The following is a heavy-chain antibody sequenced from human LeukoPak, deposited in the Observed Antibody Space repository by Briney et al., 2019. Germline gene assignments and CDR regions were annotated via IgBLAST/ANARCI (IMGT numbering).Heavy chain of an antibody. V-gene: IGHV4-39*01. Sequence: SETLSLTCTVSGGSISSSSYYWGWIRQPPGKGLEWIGSIYYSGSTYYNPSLKSRVTISVDTSKNQFSLKLSSVTAADTAVYYCARHVRTGYYNRVPVYFDYWGQGTLVTVSS. CDR2: IYYSGST. D-gene: IGHD3-9*01. CDR3: ARHVRTGYYNRVPVYFDY. CDR1: GGSISSSSYY. J-gene: IGHJ4*02.